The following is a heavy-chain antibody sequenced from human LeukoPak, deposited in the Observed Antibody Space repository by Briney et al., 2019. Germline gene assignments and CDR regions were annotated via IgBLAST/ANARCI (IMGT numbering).Heavy chain of an antibody. CDR3: ARDELRFDP. Sequence: PGGSLRLSCAASGFTVSSNFMSWVRQAPGEGLDWVSLIYSGGNTYYADSVKGRFTISRDNSKNTVYLQMDSLRAEDTAVYYCARDELRFDPWGQGTLVTVSS. D-gene: IGHD1-7*01. V-gene: IGHV3-53*01. CDR2: IYSGGNT. CDR1: GFTVSSNF. J-gene: IGHJ5*02.